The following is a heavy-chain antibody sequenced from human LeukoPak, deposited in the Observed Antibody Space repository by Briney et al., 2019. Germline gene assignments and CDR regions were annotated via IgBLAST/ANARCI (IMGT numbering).Heavy chain of an antibody. CDR3: ARDVSRTSWTWR. J-gene: IGHJ3*01. Sequence: SSETLSLTCSVSGGSIIDTNYYWAWIRQPPGKGLEWIANIYYTGTTYYNPSLKSRVSISVDTSNNQFSLRLTSVTAADTAVYYCARDVSRTSWTWRWGQGTVVTVSS. D-gene: IGHD2-2*01. CDR2: IYYTGTT. CDR1: GGSIIDTNYY. V-gene: IGHV4-39*01.